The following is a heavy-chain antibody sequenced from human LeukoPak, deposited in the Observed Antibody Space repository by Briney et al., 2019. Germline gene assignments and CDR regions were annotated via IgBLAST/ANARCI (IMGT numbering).Heavy chain of an antibody. CDR3: ARHDCGGGSCYGWFDP. Sequence: GESLQISCKGPGYSFTSYWIGWVRQLPGKGLEWMGIIYPGDSDTTYSPSFQGQVTISADKSISTAYLQWSSLKASDTAMYYCARHDCGGGSCYGWFDPWGQGTLVTVSS. V-gene: IGHV5-51*01. CDR2: IYPGDSDT. D-gene: IGHD2-15*01. CDR1: GYSFTSYW. J-gene: IGHJ5*02.